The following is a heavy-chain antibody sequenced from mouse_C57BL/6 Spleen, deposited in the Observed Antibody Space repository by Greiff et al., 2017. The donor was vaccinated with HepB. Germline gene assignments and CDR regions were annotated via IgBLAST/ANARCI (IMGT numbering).Heavy chain of an antibody. J-gene: IGHJ2*01. V-gene: IGHV1-53*01. CDR2: INPSNGGT. CDR1: GYTFTSYW. Sequence: QVQLQQPGTELVKPGASVKLSCKASGYTFTSYWMHWVKQRPGQGLEWIGNINPSNGGTNYNEKFKSKATLTVDKSSSTAYMQLSSLTSEDSAVYYCARGGVYYGRSYGDFDYWGQGTTLTVSS. D-gene: IGHD1-1*01. CDR3: ARGGVYYGRSYGDFDY.